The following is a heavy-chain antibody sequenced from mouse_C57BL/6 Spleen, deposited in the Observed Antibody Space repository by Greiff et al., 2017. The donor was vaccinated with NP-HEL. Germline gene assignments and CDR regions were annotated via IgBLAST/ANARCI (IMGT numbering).Heavy chain of an antibody. Sequence: QVQLKQSGAELVRPGASVKLSCKASGYTFTDYYINWVKQRPGQGLEWIARIYPGSGNPYYNEKFKGKATLTAEKSSSTAYMQLSSLTSEDSAVYFCAILSSYYYAIDYWGQGTSFTVSS. CDR2: IYPGSGNP. D-gene: IGHD1-1*02. V-gene: IGHV1-76*01. J-gene: IGHJ4*01. CDR1: GYTFTDYY. CDR3: AILSSYYYAIDY.